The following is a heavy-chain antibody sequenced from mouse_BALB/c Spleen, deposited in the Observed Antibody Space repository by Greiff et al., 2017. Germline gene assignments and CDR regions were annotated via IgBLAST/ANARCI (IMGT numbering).Heavy chain of an antibody. CDR1: GFTFSSYA. CDR2: ISSGGST. V-gene: IGHV5-6-5*01. Sequence: EVNLVESGGGLVKPGGSLKLSCAASGFTFSSYAMSWVRQTPEKRLEWVASISSGGSTYYPDSVKGRFTISRDNARNILYLQMSSLRSEDTAMYYCARVGNYGYSYAMDYWGQGTSVTVSS. D-gene: IGHD1-2*01. J-gene: IGHJ4*01. CDR3: ARVGNYGYSYAMDY.